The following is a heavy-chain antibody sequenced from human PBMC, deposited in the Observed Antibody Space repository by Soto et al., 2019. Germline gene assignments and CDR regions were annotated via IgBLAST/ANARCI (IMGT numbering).Heavy chain of an antibody. Sequence: QVQLVESGGGVVQPGGSLRLSCAAAGFTFSRHAMYWVRQAPGKGLEWVSVISFDGGIKYYADAVKGRFAISRDTHKTTLYRQMNSRRVEDTGVYSCVKEYGWTTGPGTGYFDSWGQGTLFTVSS. CDR3: VKEYGWTTGPGTGYFDS. CDR1: GFTFSRHA. D-gene: IGHD6-13*01. V-gene: IGHV3-30*18. CDR2: ISFDGGIK. J-gene: IGHJ4*02.